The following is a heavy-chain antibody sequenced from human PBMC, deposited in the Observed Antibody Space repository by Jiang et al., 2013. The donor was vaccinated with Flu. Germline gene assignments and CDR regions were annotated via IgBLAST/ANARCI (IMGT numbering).Heavy chain of an antibody. D-gene: IGHD3-3*01. CDR2: ISYDGSNK. Sequence: GVVQPGRSLRLSCAASGFTFSSYGMHWSARLQARGVEWVAVISYDGSNKYYADSVKGRFTISRDNSKNTLYLQMNSLRAEDTAVYYCAKEATGSTIFGVDPTFDYWGQGTLVTVSS. CDR1: GFTFSSYG. CDR3: AKEATGSTIFGVDPTFDY. J-gene: IGHJ4*02. V-gene: IGHV3-30*18.